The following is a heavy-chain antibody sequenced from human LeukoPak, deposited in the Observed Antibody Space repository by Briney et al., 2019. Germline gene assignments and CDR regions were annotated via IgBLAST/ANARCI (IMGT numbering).Heavy chain of an antibody. V-gene: IGHV7-4-1*02. Sequence: ASVKVSCKASGYTFSSNAINWVRQAPGQGLEWMGWIDTNTGNPTYAQGFTGQFVFSLDTSVSTAYLQISSLKAEDTAEYFCARGQDSSGYFSDWGQGTLVTVSS. J-gene: IGHJ4*02. CDR1: GYTFSSNA. CDR3: ARGQDSSGYFSD. CDR2: IDTNTGNP. D-gene: IGHD3-22*01.